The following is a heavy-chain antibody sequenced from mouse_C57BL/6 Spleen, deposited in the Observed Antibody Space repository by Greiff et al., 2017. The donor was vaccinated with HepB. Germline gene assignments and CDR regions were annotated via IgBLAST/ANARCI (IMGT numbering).Heavy chain of an antibody. D-gene: IGHD2-3*01. V-gene: IGHV6-3*01. Sequence: EVQLMESGGGLVQPGGSMKLSCVASGFTFSNYWMNWVRQSPEKGLEWVAQIRLKSDNYATHYAESVKGRFTISRDDSKSSVYLQMNNLRAEDTGIYYCTVDGYYDYWGQGTTLTVSS. CDR3: TVDGYYDY. CDR2: IRLKSDNYAT. J-gene: IGHJ2*01. CDR1: GFTFSNYW.